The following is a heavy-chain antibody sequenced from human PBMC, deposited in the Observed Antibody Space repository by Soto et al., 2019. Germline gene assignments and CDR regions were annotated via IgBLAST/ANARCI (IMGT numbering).Heavy chain of an antibody. D-gene: IGHD2-2*01. CDR2: IIPIFGTA. J-gene: IGHJ6*02. CDR3: ASSGVVVVPAAPVLGDV. CDR1: GGTFSSYA. Sequence: GASVKVSCKASGGTFSSYAISWVRQAPGQGLEWMGGIIPIFGTANYAQKFQGRVTITADESTSTAYMELSSLRSEDTAVYYCASSGVVVVPAAPVLGDVWGQGTTVTVSS. V-gene: IGHV1-69*13.